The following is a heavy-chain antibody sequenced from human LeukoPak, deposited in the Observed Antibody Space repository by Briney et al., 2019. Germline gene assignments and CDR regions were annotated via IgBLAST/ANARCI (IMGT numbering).Heavy chain of an antibody. CDR3: ARSLPYYYYYMDV. CDR1: GGSITSYY. J-gene: IGHJ6*03. V-gene: IGHV4-59*08. Sequence: SETLSLTCTVSGGSITSYYWNWIRQPPGKGLEWIGYIYYSGNANYNPSLRSRVTISLSPSKNQFSLKLNSVTAADTAVYYCARSLPYYYYYMDVWGKGTPVIVSS. CDR2: IYYSGNA.